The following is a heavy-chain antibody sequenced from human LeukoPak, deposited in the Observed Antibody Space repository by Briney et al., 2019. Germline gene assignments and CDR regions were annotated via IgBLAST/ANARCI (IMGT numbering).Heavy chain of an antibody. CDR1: GGSITSYY. V-gene: IGHV4-4*07. J-gene: IGHJ4*02. D-gene: IGHD6-13*01. CDR3: ARGSSAAGGNFEY. CDR2: IYSSGNI. Sequence: PSETLSLTCTVSGGSITSYYWNWIRQPAGKGLEWIGRIYSSGNINYSPSLKSRVTMSVDTSKTQFSLKLSFVTAADTAVYYCARGSSAAGGNFEYWGQGTLVTVSS.